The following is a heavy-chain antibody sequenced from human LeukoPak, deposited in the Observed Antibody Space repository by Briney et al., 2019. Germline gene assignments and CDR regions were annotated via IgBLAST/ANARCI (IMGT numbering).Heavy chain of an antibody. CDR2: ISSNGGST. V-gene: IGHV3-64*02. CDR3: ARGLRAYYYYGMDV. J-gene: IGHJ6*02. D-gene: IGHD3-3*01. CDR1: GFTFSNYA. Sequence: PGGSLRLSCAASGFTFSNYAKHWVRQAPGEGLEYVSAISSNGGSTYYADSVKGRFTISRDNSKNTLFLQMGSLRVEDMAVYYCARGLRAYYYYGMDVWGQGTTVTVSS.